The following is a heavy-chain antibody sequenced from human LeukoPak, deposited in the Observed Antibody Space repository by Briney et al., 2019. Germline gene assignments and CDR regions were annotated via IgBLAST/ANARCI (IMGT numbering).Heavy chain of an antibody. CDR3: AKLYEQLAYYYYYYMDV. CDR1: GFTFSSYG. Sequence: PGGSLRLSCAASGFTFSSYGMHWVRQAPGKGLEWVAFRRYDGSNKYYADSVKGRFTISRDNSKNTLYLQMNSLRAEDTAVYYCAKLYEQLAYYYYYYMDVWGKGTTVTVSS. J-gene: IGHJ6*03. D-gene: IGHD6-6*01. CDR2: RRYDGSNK. V-gene: IGHV3-30*02.